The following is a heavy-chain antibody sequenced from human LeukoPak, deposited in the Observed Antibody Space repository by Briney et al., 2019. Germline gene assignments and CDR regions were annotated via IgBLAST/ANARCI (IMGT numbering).Heavy chain of an antibody. Sequence: SETLSLTCAVSGGSISSYYWSWIRQPPGKGLEWIGYIYYSGSTNYNPSLKSRVTISVDTSKNQFSLKLRSVTAADTAVYFCARDDSTGYYYLDGWGQGTLVTVSS. CDR3: ARDDSTGYYYLDG. CDR1: GGSISSYY. D-gene: IGHD3-22*01. V-gene: IGHV4-59*12. J-gene: IGHJ4*02. CDR2: IYYSGST.